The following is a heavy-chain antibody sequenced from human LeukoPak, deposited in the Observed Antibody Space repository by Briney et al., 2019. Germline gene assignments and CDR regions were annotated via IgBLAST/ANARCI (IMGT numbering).Heavy chain of an antibody. D-gene: IGHD2-15*01. V-gene: IGHV1-18*01. CDR2: ISAYNVNT. Sequence: ASVKVSYKASRYTFTSYGISLVRQAPGQGLEWMGWISAYNVNTNYAQKLQGRVTMTTDTSTSTAYMELRSRRSDDTAVYYCARDVRRYCSGGSCYFDYWGQGTLVTVSS. J-gene: IGHJ4*02. CDR3: ARDVRRYCSGGSCYFDY. CDR1: RYTFTSYG.